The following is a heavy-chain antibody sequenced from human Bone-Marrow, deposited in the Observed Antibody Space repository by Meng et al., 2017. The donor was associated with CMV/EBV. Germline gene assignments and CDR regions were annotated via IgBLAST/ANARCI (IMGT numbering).Heavy chain of an antibody. CDR2: IYSGGST. Sequence: GGSLRLSCTASGFTVSSHYMTWVRQAPGRGLEWVSVIYSGGSTFYADSVKGRFTISRDNSGNTLYLQMNSLRAEDTAIYYCARGSAANSSWYAYPLDYWGQGTLVTVSS. D-gene: IGHD2-2*01. CDR3: ARGSAANSSWYAYPLDY. V-gene: IGHV3-53*01. CDR1: GFTVSSHY. J-gene: IGHJ4*02.